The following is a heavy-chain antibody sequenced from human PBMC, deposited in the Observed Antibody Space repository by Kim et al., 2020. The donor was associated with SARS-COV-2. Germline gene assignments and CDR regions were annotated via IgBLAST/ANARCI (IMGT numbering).Heavy chain of an antibody. CDR2: INPRDSYS. Sequence: GESLKISCKGSGYSFTSYWISWVRQMPGKGLEWMGRINPRDSYSNYSPSFQGHVTISAYKPISSAYLQWNSLKASYPAMYYCARLTYYYGSGSYAYFDYWGQGTLVTSPQ. CDR1: GYSFTSYW. CDR3: ARLTYYYGSGSYAYFDY. V-gene: IGHV5-10-1*01. J-gene: IGHJ4*02. D-gene: IGHD3-10*01.